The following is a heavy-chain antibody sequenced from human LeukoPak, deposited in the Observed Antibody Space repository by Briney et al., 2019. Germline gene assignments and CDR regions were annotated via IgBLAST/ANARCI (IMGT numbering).Heavy chain of an antibody. D-gene: IGHD1-26*01. CDR1: GFTFSSAW. J-gene: IGHJ4*02. V-gene: IGHV3-74*03. Sequence: GGSLRLSCGASGFTFSSAWMHWVRHAPGTGLVWVSRITDDGTTTYADSVKGRFTISRDNAKNTLYLQMNSLRAEDTAVYYCVRDRVGPDYWGQGTPVTVSS. CDR2: ITDDGTT. CDR3: VRDRVGPDY.